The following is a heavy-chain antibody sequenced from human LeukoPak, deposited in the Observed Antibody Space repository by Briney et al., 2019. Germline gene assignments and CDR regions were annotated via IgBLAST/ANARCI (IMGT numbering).Heavy chain of an antibody. D-gene: IGHD2-8*01. Sequence: PGGSLRLSCAVSGFTLSRYGLTWVRQAPGRGLEWVSCSSFSGEITEYADSVKGRFTISRDNSKNTLHLQMHSLRAEDTAVYYCAKDTSIGRYCTNGVCSPFDYWGQGTLVTVSS. CDR1: GFTLSRYG. CDR2: SSFSGEIT. V-gene: IGHV3-23*01. J-gene: IGHJ4*02. CDR3: AKDTSIGRYCTNGVCSPFDY.